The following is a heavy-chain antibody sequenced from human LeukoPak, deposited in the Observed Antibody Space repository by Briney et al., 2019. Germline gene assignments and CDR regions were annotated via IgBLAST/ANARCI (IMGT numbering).Heavy chain of an antibody. CDR1: VGSSSTYY. Sequence: SETLSLTCAVYVGSSSTYYWSWIRQPPGKGLEWIGEINQSGSTNYKPSLKTRVTISVDTSKKQFSLKLSSVTAADTAVYYCARGPFRPLHSFDFWGQGTMVTVSS. V-gene: IGHV4-34*01. CDR2: INQSGST. CDR3: ARGPFRPLHSFDF. D-gene: IGHD6-6*01. J-gene: IGHJ3*01.